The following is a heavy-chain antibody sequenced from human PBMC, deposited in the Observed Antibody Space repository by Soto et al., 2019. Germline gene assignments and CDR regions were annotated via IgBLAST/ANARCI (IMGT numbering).Heavy chain of an antibody. CDR2: IDRQHGEL. J-gene: IGHJ4*02. V-gene: IGHV1-24*01. Sequence: GASVKVSCKVSGNSLSKLSMYWVRQAPGKGLECMGGIDRQHGELVYAKGLQGRLTMTEDTPTDTVYMELSSLRSEDTAVYFCAAVHLPPYEFAFAGVGAGDFDYWGQGTPVNVSS. D-gene: IGHD3-16*01. CDR3: AAVHLPPYEFAFAGVGAGDFDY. CDR1: GNSLSKLS.